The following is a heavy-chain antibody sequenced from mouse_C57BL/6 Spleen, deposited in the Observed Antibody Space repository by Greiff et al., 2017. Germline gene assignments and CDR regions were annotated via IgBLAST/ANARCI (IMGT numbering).Heavy chain of an antibody. CDR3: ARPLRNYGSFAY. J-gene: IGHJ3*01. CDR2: IDPSDSYT. V-gene: IGHV1-69*01. D-gene: IGHD1-1*01. CDR1: GYTFTSYW. Sequence: QVQLQQPGAELVKPGASVKLSCKASGYTFTSYWMHWVKQRPGQGLEWIGEIDPSDSYTNYNQKFKGKSTLTVDKSSSTAYMQLSSLTSEDSAVYYCARPLRNYGSFAYWGQGTLVTVSA.